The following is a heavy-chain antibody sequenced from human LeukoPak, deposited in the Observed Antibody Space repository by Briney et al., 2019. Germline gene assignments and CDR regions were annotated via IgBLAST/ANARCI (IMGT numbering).Heavy chain of an antibody. CDR3: ARAADRAAVESYYDFWSGYFH. Sequence: SVKVSCKASGGTFSSYAISWVRQAPGQGLEWMGGIIPIFGTANYAQKFQGRVTITADESTSTAYMELSSLRSEDTAVYYCARAADRAAVESYYDFWSGYFHWGQGTLVTVSS. J-gene: IGHJ4*02. D-gene: IGHD3-3*01. CDR2: IIPIFGTA. CDR1: GGTFSSYA. V-gene: IGHV1-69*13.